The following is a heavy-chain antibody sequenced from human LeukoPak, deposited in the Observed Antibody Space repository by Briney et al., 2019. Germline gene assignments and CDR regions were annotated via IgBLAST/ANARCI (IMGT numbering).Heavy chain of an antibody. CDR3: ARALINWDAFDI. J-gene: IGHJ3*02. Sequence: PSETLSLTCTVSGGSISSGSYYWSWIRQPAGKGLEWIGRIYTSGSTNYNPSLKSRVTISVDTSKNQFSLKLSSVTAADTAVYYCARALINWDAFDIWGQGTMVTVSS. V-gene: IGHV4-61*02. D-gene: IGHD1-1*01. CDR1: GGSISSGSYY. CDR2: IYTSGST.